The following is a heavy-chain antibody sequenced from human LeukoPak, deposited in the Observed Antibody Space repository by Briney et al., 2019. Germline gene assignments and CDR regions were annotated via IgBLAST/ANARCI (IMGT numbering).Heavy chain of an antibody. D-gene: IGHD3-10*01. CDR3: TGNYYGSGSYADFDY. Sequence: GGSLRLSCAASGFTFSSYGMSWVRQAPGKGLEWVSAISGSGGSTYYADSVKGRFTISRDDSKNTAYLQMDSLKTEDTAVYYCTGNYYGSGSYADFDYWGQGTLVTVSS. CDR1: GFTFSSYG. J-gene: IGHJ4*02. CDR2: ISGSGGST. V-gene: IGHV3-23*01.